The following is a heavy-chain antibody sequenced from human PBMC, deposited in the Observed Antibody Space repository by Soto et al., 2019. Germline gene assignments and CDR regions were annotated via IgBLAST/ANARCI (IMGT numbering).Heavy chain of an antibody. Sequence: SVKVSCKASGGTFSSYAISWVRQAPGQGLEWMGGIIPIFGTANYAQKFQGRVTITADESTSTAYMELSSLRSEDTAVYYCARGGELGYCISTSCYAPTFIRMDVWGLG. V-gene: IGHV1-69*13. J-gene: IGHJ6*02. CDR2: IIPIFGTA. D-gene: IGHD2-2*01. CDR1: GGTFSSYA. CDR3: ARGGELGYCISTSCYAPTFIRMDV.